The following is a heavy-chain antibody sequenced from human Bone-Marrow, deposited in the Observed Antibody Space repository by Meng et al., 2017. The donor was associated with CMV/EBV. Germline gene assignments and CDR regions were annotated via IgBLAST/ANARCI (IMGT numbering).Heavy chain of an antibody. CDR3: ARDIDYGDPNWFDP. Sequence: ASRFTSTSYSITWFRPAPGKGLEWLSYISGSSTYIYHADSVKGRFTISRDNAKNSVYLRMNRLRAEDAAVYYCARDIDYGDPNWFDPWGQGTLVTVSS. CDR1: RFTSTSYS. V-gene: IGHV3-21*01. J-gene: IGHJ5*02. D-gene: IGHD4-17*01. CDR2: ISGSSTYI.